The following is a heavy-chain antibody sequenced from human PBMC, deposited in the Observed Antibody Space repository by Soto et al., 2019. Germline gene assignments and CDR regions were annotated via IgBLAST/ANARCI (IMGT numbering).Heavy chain of an antibody. CDR3: ASCSGGSCYPPSGWFDP. J-gene: IGHJ5*02. CDR2: IYYSGST. V-gene: IGHV4-39*01. Sequence: QLQLQESGPGLVKPSETLSLTCTVSGGSISSSSYYWGWIRQPPGKGLEWIGSIYYSGSTYYNPSLKSRTTLSVDTSKTQFSLKLSSVTAADTAVYYCASCSGGSCYPPSGWFDPWGQGTLVTVSS. CDR1: GGSISSSSYY. D-gene: IGHD2-15*01.